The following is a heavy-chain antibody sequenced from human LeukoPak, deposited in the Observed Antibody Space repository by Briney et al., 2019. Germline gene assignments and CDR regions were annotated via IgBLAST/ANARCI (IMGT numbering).Heavy chain of an antibody. CDR1: GGSISIYY. CDR2: IYYSGST. J-gene: IGHJ1*01. V-gene: IGHV4-59*01. Sequence: SETLSLTCTVSGGSISIYYGSWIRQPPGKGLEWLGYIYYSGSTNYNPSLKSRVTISVDPSKNQLSLKLSSVTVADTAVNYGARQVQGGGGIIGVARAEYFQHWGQGALVTVSS. CDR3: ARQVQGGGGIIGVARAEYFQH. D-gene: IGHD2-21*01.